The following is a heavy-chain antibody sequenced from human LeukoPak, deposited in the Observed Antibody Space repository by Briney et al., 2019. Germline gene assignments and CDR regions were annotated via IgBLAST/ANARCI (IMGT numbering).Heavy chain of an antibody. CDR1: GFTFSSCG. CDR3: AKGQNYYDGSGYYSTDY. Sequence: GGSLRLSCAASGFTFSSCGMHGVRQAPGKGLEGVAVRSSDGVNKYSADSVKGRFTISRDNSKNTLYLQMNSLRAADTAVYYCAKGQNYYDGSGYYSTDYWGQGTPVTVSS. V-gene: IGHV3-30*18. CDR2: RSSDGVNK. D-gene: IGHD3-22*01. J-gene: IGHJ4*02.